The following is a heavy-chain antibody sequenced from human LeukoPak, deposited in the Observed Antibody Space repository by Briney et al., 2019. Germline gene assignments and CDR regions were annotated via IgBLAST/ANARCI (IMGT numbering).Heavy chain of an antibody. Sequence: GGSLRLSCAASGFTFSSYAMSWVRQAPGKGLEWVSAIGGSGGSTYYADSVKGRFTISRDNSKNTLYLQMNSLRAEDTAVYYCAKGRRGSSTSCYDYWGQGTLVTLSS. V-gene: IGHV3-23*01. J-gene: IGHJ4*02. CDR2: IGGSGGST. D-gene: IGHD2-2*01. CDR1: GFTFSSYA. CDR3: AKGRRGSSTSCYDY.